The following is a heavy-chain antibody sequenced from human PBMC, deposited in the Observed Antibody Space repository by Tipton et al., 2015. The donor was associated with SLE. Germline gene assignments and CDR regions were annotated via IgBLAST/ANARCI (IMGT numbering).Heavy chain of an antibody. Sequence: TLSLTCTVSGGSISSYYWSWIRQPPGKGLEWIGYIYYSGSTNYNPSLKSRVTISVDTSKNQFSLKLTSVTAADTAVYYCASEGATRPTNWFDPWGQGTLVTVSS. J-gene: IGHJ5*02. D-gene: IGHD1-1*01. CDR3: ASEGATRPTNWFDP. CDR1: GGSISSYY. V-gene: IGHV4-59*01. CDR2: IYYSGST.